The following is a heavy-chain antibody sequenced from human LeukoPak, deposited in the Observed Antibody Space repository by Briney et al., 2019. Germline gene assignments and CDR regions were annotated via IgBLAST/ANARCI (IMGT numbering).Heavy chain of an antibody. J-gene: IGHJ5*02. D-gene: IGHD4-17*01. V-gene: IGHV4-34*01. Sequence: SETLSLTCAVYGGSFSGYYWSWIRQPPGKGLEWIGEINHSGSTNYNPSLKSRVTISVDTSKNQFSLKLSSVTVADTAVYYCARWTTVTTSWFDPWGQGTLVTVSS. CDR2: INHSGST. CDR3: ARWTTVTTSWFDP. CDR1: GGSFSGYY.